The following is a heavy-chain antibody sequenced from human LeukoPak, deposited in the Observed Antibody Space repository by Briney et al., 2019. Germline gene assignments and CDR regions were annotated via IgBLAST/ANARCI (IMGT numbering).Heavy chain of an antibody. CDR2: INPNSGGT. CDR1: GYTFTGYY. V-gene: IGHV1-2*02. CDR3: ARDGHYYYDSSGYYHPHY. D-gene: IGHD3-22*01. J-gene: IGHJ4*02. Sequence: ASVKVSCKASGYTFTGYYMHWVRQAPGQGLEWMGWINPNSGGTNYAQKFQGRVTMTRDTSISTAYMELSRLRSDDTAVYYCARDGHYYYDSSGYYHPHYWGQGTLVTVSS.